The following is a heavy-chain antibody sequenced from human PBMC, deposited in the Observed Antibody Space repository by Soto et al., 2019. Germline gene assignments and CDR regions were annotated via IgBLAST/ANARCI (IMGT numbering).Heavy chain of an antibody. CDR1: GYTFTSYG. V-gene: IGHV1-18*01. D-gene: IGHD3-9*01. J-gene: IGHJ5*02. CDR3: ARDDDILTGYYNGWFDP. CDR2: ISAYNGNT. Sequence: ASVKVSCKASGYTFTSYGISWVRQAPGQGLEWMGWISAYNGNTNYAQKLQGRVTMTTDTSTSTAYMELRSLRSDDTAVYYCARDDDILTGYYNGWFDPWGQGPLVTVSS.